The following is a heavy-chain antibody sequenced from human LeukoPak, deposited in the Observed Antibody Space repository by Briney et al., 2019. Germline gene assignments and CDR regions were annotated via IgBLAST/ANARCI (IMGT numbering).Heavy chain of an antibody. D-gene: IGHD4-11*01. J-gene: IGHJ6*03. CDR1: GFTFSSYS. CDR3: ARDRASALQYYYYYMDV. V-gene: IGHV3-21*01. CDR2: ISSSSSYT. Sequence: GGSLRLSCAASGFTFSSYSMNWVRQAPGKGLEWVSSISSSSSYTYYADSVKGRFTISRDNAKNSLYLQMNSLRADDTAVYYCARDRASALQYYYYYMDVWGKGTTVTVSS.